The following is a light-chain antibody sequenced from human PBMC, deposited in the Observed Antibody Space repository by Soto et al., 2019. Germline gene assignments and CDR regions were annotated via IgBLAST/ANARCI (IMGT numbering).Light chain of an antibody. Sequence: QTVVTQEPSFSVSPGGTVTLTCGLSSGSVSTSYYPSWYQQTPGPAPRTLITSTDTRSSGVPDRFSGSTLRNKAALTSAGAQADDASDYYCVLYRGRGTWVFGGGTKLTVL. CDR2: STD. J-gene: IGLJ3*02. V-gene: IGLV8-61*01. CDR1: SGSVSTSYY. CDR3: VLYRGRGTWV.